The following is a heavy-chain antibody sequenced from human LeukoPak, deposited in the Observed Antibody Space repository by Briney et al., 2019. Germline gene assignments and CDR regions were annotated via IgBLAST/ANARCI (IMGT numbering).Heavy chain of an antibody. CDR1: GYTFTING. Sequence: GASVTVSFKASGYTFTINGISWVRQAPGRGHEWMGWISANSGEKIYAEKFHGRVTLTRDSTTGTAYMEFNSLTYDDTAVYYCARDRWYAFDYWGQGTLVTVSS. V-gene: IGHV1-18*01. J-gene: IGHJ4*02. CDR3: ARDRWYAFDY. D-gene: IGHD6-13*01. CDR2: ISANSGEK.